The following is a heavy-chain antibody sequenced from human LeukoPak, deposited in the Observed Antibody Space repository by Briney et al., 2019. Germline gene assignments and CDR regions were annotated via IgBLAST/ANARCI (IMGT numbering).Heavy chain of an antibody. CDR3: ARYSSYSSSWYVGDYYFDY. V-gene: IGHV1-46*01. CDR1: GYTFTSYY. Sequence: GASVKVSCKASGYTFTSYYMHWVRQAPGQGLEWMGIINPSGGSTSYAQKFQGRVTMTRDTSTSTVYMELSSLRSEDTAVYYCARYSSYSSSWYVGDYYFDYWGQGTLVTVSS. J-gene: IGHJ4*02. CDR2: INPSGGST. D-gene: IGHD6-13*01.